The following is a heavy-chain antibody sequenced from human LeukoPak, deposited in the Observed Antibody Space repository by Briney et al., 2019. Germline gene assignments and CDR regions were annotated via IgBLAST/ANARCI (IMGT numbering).Heavy chain of an antibody. D-gene: IGHD3-22*01. J-gene: IGHJ4*02. V-gene: IGHV4-59*08. CDR3: ARQYYYYSIDS. Sequence: SETLSLTCTVSGASISSYYWSWIRQPPGKGVEWIGYIHYSEGTRYNPSLKSRVTISVDASKNQFSLKRSSVTAADTAVYYCARQYYYYSIDSWGQGTLVSVSS. CDR1: GASISSYY. CDR2: IHYSEGT.